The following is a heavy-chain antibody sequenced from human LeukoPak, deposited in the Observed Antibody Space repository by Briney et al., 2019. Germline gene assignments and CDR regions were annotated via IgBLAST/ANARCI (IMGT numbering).Heavy chain of an antibody. Sequence: ASVKVSCKASGYTFTSYDINWVRQATGQGLEWMGWMNPNSGNTGYAQEFQGRVTMTRNTSISTAYMELSSLRSEDTAVYYCARKRMGATGFDYWGQGTLVTVSS. CDR3: ARKRMGATGFDY. V-gene: IGHV1-8*01. CDR1: GYTFTSYD. D-gene: IGHD1-26*01. CDR2: MNPNSGNT. J-gene: IGHJ4*02.